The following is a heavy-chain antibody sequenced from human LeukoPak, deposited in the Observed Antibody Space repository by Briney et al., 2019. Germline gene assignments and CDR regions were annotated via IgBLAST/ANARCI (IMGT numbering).Heavy chain of an antibody. CDR1: GFTFRTYG. V-gene: IGHV3-30*02. Sequence: PGGSQCPSCAASGFTFRTYGLHWVRQAPGKGLEWVTFIRYDGSDKYYADSVKGRFTISRDNSKNTLFLQMNSLRVEDTAVYYCAKRADYYDSSRALYDAFSLWGEGTMVTVSS. CDR3: AKRADYYDSSRALYDAFSL. CDR2: IRYDGSDK. J-gene: IGHJ3*01. D-gene: IGHD3-16*01.